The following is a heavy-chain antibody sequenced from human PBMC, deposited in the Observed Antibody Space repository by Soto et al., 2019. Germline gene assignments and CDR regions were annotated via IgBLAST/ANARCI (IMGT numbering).Heavy chain of an antibody. J-gene: IGHJ4*02. CDR2: ISGNGGST. CDR1: GFTFSIYA. D-gene: IGHD4-17*01. CDR3: VKGATVVSLVDY. Sequence: EVQLLESGGGLVQPGESLRLSCAASGFTFSIYAMTWVRQAPGKGLEWVSGISGNGGSTYYADSVKGRFTISRDNSKNTLYLQINSLRAEDTAVYYCVKGATVVSLVDYWGQGTLVTVSS. V-gene: IGHV3-23*01.